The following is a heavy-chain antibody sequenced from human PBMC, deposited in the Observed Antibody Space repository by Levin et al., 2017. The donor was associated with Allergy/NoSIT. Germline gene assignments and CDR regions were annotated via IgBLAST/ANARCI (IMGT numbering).Heavy chain of an antibody. CDR1: GGSISSDY. CDR2: ISYTGT. Sequence: SETLSLTCSVSGGSISSDYWSWIRQPPGKGLEWIGYISYTGTMYNPSLKSRVTISEGTSKNQFSLKLSSVTSADTAVYYCARIGVKAPATFLDYWGQGTLVTVSS. D-gene: IGHD3-3*01. J-gene: IGHJ4*02. V-gene: IGHV4-59*01. CDR3: ARIGVKAPATFLDY.